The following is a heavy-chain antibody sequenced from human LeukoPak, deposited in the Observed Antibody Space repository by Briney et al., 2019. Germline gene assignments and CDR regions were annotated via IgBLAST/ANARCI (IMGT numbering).Heavy chain of an antibody. D-gene: IGHD3-16*01. CDR3: ASGLRLGELSLSMDY. CDR2: IIPIFGIA. Sequence: GASVKVSCKASGGTFSSYAISWVRQAPGQGLEWMGRIIPIFGIANYAQKFQGRVTITADKSTSTAYMELSSLRSGDTAVYYCASGLRLGELSLSMDYWGQGALVTVSA. V-gene: IGHV1-69*04. CDR1: GGTFSSYA. J-gene: IGHJ4*02.